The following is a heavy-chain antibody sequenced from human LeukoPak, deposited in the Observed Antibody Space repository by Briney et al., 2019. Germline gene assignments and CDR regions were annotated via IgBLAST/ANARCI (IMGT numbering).Heavy chain of an antibody. CDR2: ISAHNGKT. Sequence: GASVKVSCKASGYTLTSYGVSWVRQAPGQGLEWMGWISAHNGKTNYAQKLGGRVNMTTDISTSTAYMELRSLRSDDTAVYYCARVVGASTFDYWGQGTLVTVSS. J-gene: IGHJ4*02. V-gene: IGHV1-18*01. CDR3: ARVVGASTFDY. D-gene: IGHD1-26*01. CDR1: GYTLTSYG.